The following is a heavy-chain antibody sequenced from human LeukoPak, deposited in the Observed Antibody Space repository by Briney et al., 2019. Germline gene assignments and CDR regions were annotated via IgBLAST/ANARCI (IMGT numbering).Heavy chain of an antibody. V-gene: IGHV3-23*01. CDR1: GFTFSSYD. D-gene: IGHD2-15*01. CDR3: AKAPVTTCRGAFCYPFDY. CDR2: ISDTGNT. J-gene: IGHJ4*02. Sequence: GGSLRLSCAAPGFTFSSYDMSWDRQAPGKGLEWVSGISDTGNTCHSDSVKGRFTISRDSSKNTLFLQMNRLRPEDAAVYYCAKAPVTTCRGAFCYPFDYWGLGTLVTVSS.